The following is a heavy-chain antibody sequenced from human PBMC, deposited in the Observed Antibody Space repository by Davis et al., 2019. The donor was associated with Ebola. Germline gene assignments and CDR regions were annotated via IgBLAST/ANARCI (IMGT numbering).Heavy chain of an antibody. J-gene: IGHJ6*04. CDR3: ARMGGSDIVVVVAATPDYYGMDV. CDR1: GYTFTGYY. CDR2: INPNNGGT. Sequence: ASVKVSCKASGYTFTGYYMHWVRLAPGQGLEWMGRINPNNGGTNYAQKFQGRVTMTRDTSISTAYMELSRLRSDDTAVYYCARMGGSDIVVVVAATPDYYGMDVWGKGTTVTVSS. V-gene: IGHV1-2*06. D-gene: IGHD2-15*01.